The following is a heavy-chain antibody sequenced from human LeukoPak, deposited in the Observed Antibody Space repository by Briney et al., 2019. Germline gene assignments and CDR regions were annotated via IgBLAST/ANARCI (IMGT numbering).Heavy chain of an antibody. CDR2: IYTSGST. D-gene: IGHD6-19*01. CDR3: ARSSYSSGWYLDY. CDR1: GNSISSGDNY. V-gene: IGHV4-61*02. J-gene: IGHJ4*02. Sequence: PSETLSLTCTVSGNSISSGDNYWSWIRQPAGKGLEWIGRIYTSGSTNYNPSLKSRVTISGDTSKNQFSLKLSSVTAADTAVYYCARSSYSSGWYLDYWGQGTLVTVSS.